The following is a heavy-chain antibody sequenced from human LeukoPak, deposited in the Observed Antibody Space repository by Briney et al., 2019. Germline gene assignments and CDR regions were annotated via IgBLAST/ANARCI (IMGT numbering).Heavy chain of an antibody. CDR2: TYYRSKWYN. J-gene: IGHJ6*03. CDR1: GDSVSSNSAA. CDR3: ARAAIEQQLVRHYYYMDV. Sequence: SQTLSLTCAISGDSVSSNSAAWNWIRQSPSRGLEWLGRTYYRSKWYNDYAVSVKSRITINPDTSNNQFSLQLNSVTPEDTAVYYCARAAIEQQLVRHYYYMDVWGKGTTVTVSS. D-gene: IGHD6-13*01. V-gene: IGHV6-1*01.